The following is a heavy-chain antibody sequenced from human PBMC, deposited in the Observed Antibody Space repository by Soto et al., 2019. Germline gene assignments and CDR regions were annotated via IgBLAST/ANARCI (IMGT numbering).Heavy chain of an antibody. CDR1: GFTFSSYS. Sequence: EVQLVESGGGLVKPGGSLRLSCAASGFTFSSYSMNWVRQAPGKGLEWVSSISSSSSYIYYADSVKGRFTISRDNAKNSLYLQMNSLRAEDTAVYYCARDFGGLITIFGVVTERRPQPPQNYYYYGMDVWGQGTTVTVSS. J-gene: IGHJ6*02. CDR3: ARDFGGLITIFGVVTERRPQPPQNYYYYGMDV. V-gene: IGHV3-21*01. CDR2: ISSSSSYI. D-gene: IGHD3-3*01.